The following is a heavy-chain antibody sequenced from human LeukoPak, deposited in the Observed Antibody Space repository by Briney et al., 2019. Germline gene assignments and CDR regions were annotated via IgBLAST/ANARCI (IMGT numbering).Heavy chain of an antibody. CDR1: VYRFTGYY. CDR2: INPHSGGT. J-gene: IGHJ4*02. Sequence: ASVKVSCKASVYRFTGYYIHWVRQAPGQGLEWMGWINPHSGGTKFAQKFQGRVTMTRDTSISTVYMEVSRLRSDDAAVYYCAREYYDILTGSLDYWGQGTLVTVSS. D-gene: IGHD3-9*01. CDR3: AREYYDILTGSLDY. V-gene: IGHV1-2*02.